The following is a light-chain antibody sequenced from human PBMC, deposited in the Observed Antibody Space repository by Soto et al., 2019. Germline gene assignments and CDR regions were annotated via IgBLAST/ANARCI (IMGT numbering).Light chain of an antibody. CDR2: GAS. CDR1: QSINAH. Sequence: EVVMTQSPATLSVSPGERVTLSCRASQSINAHLAWYQQKPGQAPRLLIHGASTRATGIPARFSGSGFGTEVILTISSLQSEDFAVYYCQQYNTWLWTFGQGNKVEIQ. V-gene: IGKV3-15*01. CDR3: QQYNTWLWT. J-gene: IGKJ1*01.